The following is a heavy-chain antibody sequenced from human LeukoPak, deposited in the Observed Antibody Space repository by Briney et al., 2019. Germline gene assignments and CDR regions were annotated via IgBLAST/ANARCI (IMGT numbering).Heavy chain of an antibody. CDR1: GFTFSNYW. D-gene: IGHD4-17*01. CDR3: ARVDYGEYVAAVDI. Sequence: PGGSLRLSCAASGFTFSNYWMHWVRQTPGKGLVWVSRINGDGSEMSYADSVKGRFTISRDNAKNTLYLQMNSLRAEDTAVYHCARVDYGEYVAAVDIWGQGTMVTVFS. J-gene: IGHJ3*02. V-gene: IGHV3-74*01. CDR2: INGDGSEM.